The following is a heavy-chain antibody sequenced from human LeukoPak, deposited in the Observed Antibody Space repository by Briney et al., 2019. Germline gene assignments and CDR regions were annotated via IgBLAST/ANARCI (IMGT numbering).Heavy chain of an antibody. D-gene: IGHD3-10*01. V-gene: IGHV3-48*04. CDR3: ARHRFGSTSPFDH. CDR1: GFTFSSYS. CDR2: ISSSSSTI. Sequence: GGSLRLSCAASGFTFSSYSMNWVRQAPGKGLEWVSYISSSSSTIYYADSVKGRFTISRDNAKNSLYLQMNSLRAEDTAVYYCARHRFGSTSPFDHWGQGTLVTVSS. J-gene: IGHJ4*02.